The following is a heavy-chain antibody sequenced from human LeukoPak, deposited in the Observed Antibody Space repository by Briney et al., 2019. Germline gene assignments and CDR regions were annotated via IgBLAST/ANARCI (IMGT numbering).Heavy chain of an antibody. V-gene: IGHV3-21*01. CDR1: GFTFSGYS. CDR2: ISSSSSYI. D-gene: IGHD3-22*01. CDR3: AKAPSYYYDSSGYPYLPFDY. Sequence: GGSLRLSCAASGFTFSGYSMNWVRQAPGKGLEWVSSISSSSSYIYYADSVKGRFTISRDNAKNSLYLQMNSLRAEDTAVYYWAKAPSYYYDSSGYPYLPFDYWGRGTLVTVSS. J-gene: IGHJ4*02.